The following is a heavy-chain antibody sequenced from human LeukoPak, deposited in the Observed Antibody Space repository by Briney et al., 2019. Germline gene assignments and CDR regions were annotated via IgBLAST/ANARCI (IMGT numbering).Heavy chain of an antibody. V-gene: IGHV3-33*06. D-gene: IGHD4-23*01. CDR1: GFTFSSYG. CDR3: AKDFPRTVGSAVLFDS. J-gene: IGHJ4*02. CDR2: IWYDGSNK. Sequence: GGSLRLSCAASGFTFSSYGMHWVRQAPGKGLEWVAVIWYDGSNKYYADSVKGRFTISRDNSKNTLYLQMNSLRAEDTAVYYCAKDFPRTVGSAVLFDSWGQGTLVTVAS.